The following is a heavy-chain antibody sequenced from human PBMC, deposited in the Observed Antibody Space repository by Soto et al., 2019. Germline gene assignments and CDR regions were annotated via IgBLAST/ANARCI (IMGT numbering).Heavy chain of an antibody. J-gene: IGHJ5*02. CDR1: GFTFSNSA. V-gene: IGHV3-23*01. D-gene: IGHD1-20*01. CDR3: VKHNWNNLGWFDP. CDR2: ISGSNGDST. Sequence: GGSLRLSCAASGFTFSNSAMTWVRQTPGKGLEWVSTISGSNGDSTYYADSVKGRFTISRDNSKNTLCLQMNSLRAEDTAVYNCVKHNWNNLGWFDPWGQGTLVTVSS.